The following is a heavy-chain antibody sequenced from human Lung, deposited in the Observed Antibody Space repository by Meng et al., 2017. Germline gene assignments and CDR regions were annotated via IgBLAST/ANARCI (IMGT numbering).Heavy chain of an antibody. V-gene: IGHV3-33*01. D-gene: IGHD6-13*01. CDR1: GCTFSSYG. CDR3: ARGRYSSSSAVVDY. CDR2: IWYDGSNK. Sequence: QVQLVESGGGVVQPGRSRRRSGAASGCTFSSYGMHWVRQAPGKGLEWVAVIWYDGSNKYYADSVKGRFTISRDNSKNTLYLQMNSLRAEDTAVYYCARGRYSSSSAVVDYWGQGTLVTVSS. J-gene: IGHJ4*02.